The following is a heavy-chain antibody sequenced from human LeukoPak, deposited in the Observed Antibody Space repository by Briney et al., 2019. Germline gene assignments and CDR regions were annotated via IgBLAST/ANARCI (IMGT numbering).Heavy chain of an antibody. Sequence: PSGTLSLTCGVSGGFIINGKWWSWVRQPPGKGLEWIGEISHSGSPNYNPSLKGRLTISVDTAKNQFSLKLSSVSAADTAVYYCARILEELELQDDNYYMDVWGKGTTVTVSS. V-gene: IGHV4-4*02. D-gene: IGHD1-7*01. J-gene: IGHJ6*03. CDR1: GGFIINGKW. CDR3: ARILEELELQDDNYYMDV. CDR2: ISHSGSP.